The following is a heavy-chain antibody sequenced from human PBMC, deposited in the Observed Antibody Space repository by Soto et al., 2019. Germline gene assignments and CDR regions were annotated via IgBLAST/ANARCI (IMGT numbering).Heavy chain of an antibody. CDR3: ARTTYTTSNYFDY. CDR2: IYYRGSN. D-gene: IGHD2-2*02. Sequence: LSLTCTVSGGSITSYYWSWIRQPPGKGLEWIAYIYYRGSNTYNPSLESRVTMSVDTSKNQFSLNLSSVTAADTAVYYCARTTYTTSNYFDYWGHGTLVTVSS. V-gene: IGHV4-59*01. J-gene: IGHJ4*01. CDR1: GGSITSYY.